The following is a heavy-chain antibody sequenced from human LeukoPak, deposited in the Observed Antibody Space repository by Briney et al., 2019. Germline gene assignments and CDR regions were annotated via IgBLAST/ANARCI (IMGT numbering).Heavy chain of an antibody. J-gene: IGHJ4*02. CDR2: IKQDGGQI. D-gene: IGHD4-17*01. CDR1: EFTFNSYW. V-gene: IGHV3-7*01. Sequence: GGSLRLTCAASEFTFNSYWMSWVRQAPGKGLEWVANIKQDGGQIYYLDSVKGRFTVSRDNAKNSLYLQMNSLRAEDTAVYYCARLGARQMLEYWGQGTLVTVSS. CDR3: ARLGARQMLEY.